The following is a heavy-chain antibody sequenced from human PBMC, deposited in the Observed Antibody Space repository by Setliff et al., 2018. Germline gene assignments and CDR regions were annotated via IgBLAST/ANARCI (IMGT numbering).Heavy chain of an antibody. CDR2: IHHSGST. Sequence: PSETLSLTCAVSAYSISNIYYWGWIRQPPGKGLEWIATIHHSGSTNYNPSLKSRATISVDTSKNQFSLKVSSVTAADTAVYYCGRVGNWNFFDFWGQGTLGTVSS. D-gene: IGHD1-1*01. V-gene: IGHV4-38-2*01. J-gene: IGHJ4*02. CDR3: GRVGNWNFFDF. CDR1: AYSISNIYY.